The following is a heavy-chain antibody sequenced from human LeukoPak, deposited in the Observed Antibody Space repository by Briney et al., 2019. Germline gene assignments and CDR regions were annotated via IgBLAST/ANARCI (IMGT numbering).Heavy chain of an antibody. CDR2: ISGSGGST. CDR1: GFTFSSYA. D-gene: IGHD6-19*01. CDR3: AKDKWIDSGIAVPPFDY. V-gene: IGHV3-23*01. J-gene: IGHJ4*02. Sequence: PGGSLRLSCAASGFTFSSYAMSWVRQAPGKGLEWVSAISGSGGSTYYADSVKGRFTIPRDNSKNTLYLQMNSLRAEDTAVYYCAKDKWIDSGIAVPPFDYWGQGTLVTVSS.